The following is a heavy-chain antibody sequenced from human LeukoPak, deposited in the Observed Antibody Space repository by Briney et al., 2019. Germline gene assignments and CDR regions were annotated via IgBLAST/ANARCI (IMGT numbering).Heavy chain of an antibody. J-gene: IGHJ6*03. CDR2: IYYSGST. CDR3: ARAGFGEFSKIYYYYYYYMDV. V-gene: IGHV4-39*07. CDR1: GGSISSSSYY. Sequence: PETLSLTCTVSGGSISSSSYYWGWIRQPPGKGLEWIGSIYYSGSTYYNPSLKSRVTISLDTSKNQFSLKLSSVTAADTAVYYCARAGFGEFSKIYYYYYYYMDVWGKGTTVTVSS. D-gene: IGHD3-10*01.